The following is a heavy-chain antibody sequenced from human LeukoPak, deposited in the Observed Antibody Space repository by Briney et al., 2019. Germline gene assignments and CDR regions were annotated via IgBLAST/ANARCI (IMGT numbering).Heavy chain of an antibody. V-gene: IGHV1-46*01. CDR1: VFAFTNYF. J-gene: IGHJ4*02. Sequence: ASVKVSCKAFVFAFTNYFMHWVRQAPGQGLEWMGIISPTGDSTEYAQKFQGRVTMTRDTSTSTLYMELSSLRSEDTAMYYCARADDQDFDYWGQGTLVTVSS. CDR3: ARADDQDFDY. D-gene: IGHD3-3*01. CDR2: ISPTGDST.